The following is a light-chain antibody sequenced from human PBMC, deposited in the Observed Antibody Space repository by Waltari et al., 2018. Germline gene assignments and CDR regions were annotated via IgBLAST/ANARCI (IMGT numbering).Light chain of an antibody. CDR2: GKN. CDR3: NSRDSSGNHLEV. V-gene: IGLV3-19*01. Sequence: SSELTQDPAVSVALGQTVRITCQGDSLRSYYASWYQQKPGQAPVLVIYGKNNRRSGIPYRFSCSSSGNTASLTITGAQAEDEADYYCNSRDSSGNHLEVFGGGTKLTVL. CDR1: SLRSYY. J-gene: IGLJ2*01.